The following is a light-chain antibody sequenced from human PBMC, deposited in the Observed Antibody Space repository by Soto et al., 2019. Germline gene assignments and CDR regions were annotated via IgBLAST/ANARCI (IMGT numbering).Light chain of an antibody. Sequence: EIVMTHSPATLSVSPGERATLSCRASQSVSSSYLAWYQQKPGQAPRLLIYGASSRATGIPDRSSGSGSGTDFTLTISRLEPEDFALYYCQQYGRSPITFGLGTRLEI. J-gene: IGKJ5*01. CDR1: QSVSSSY. V-gene: IGKV3-20*01. CDR3: QQYGRSPIT. CDR2: GAS.